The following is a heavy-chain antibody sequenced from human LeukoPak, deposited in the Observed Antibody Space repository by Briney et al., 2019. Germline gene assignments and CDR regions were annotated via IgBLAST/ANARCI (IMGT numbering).Heavy chain of an antibody. CDR3: ARVSGHDYGDHGWFDP. CDR2: INHSGST. V-gene: IGHV4-34*01. J-gene: IGHJ5*02. CDR1: GGSFSGYY. Sequence: SETLSLTCAVYGGSFSGYYWSWIRQPPGKGLEWIGEINHSGSTNYNPSLKSRVTISVDTSKNQFSMKLSSVTAADTAVYYCARVSGHDYGDHGWFDPWGQGTLVTVSS. D-gene: IGHD4-17*01.